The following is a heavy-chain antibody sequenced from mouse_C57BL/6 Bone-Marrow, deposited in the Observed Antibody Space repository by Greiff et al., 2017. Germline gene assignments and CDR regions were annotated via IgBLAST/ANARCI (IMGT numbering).Heavy chain of an antibody. CDR3: ARDYDDPRGFAY. CDR2: IDPSDSET. J-gene: IGHJ3*01. D-gene: IGHD2-4*01. Sequence: VQLQQPGAELVRPGSSVKLSCKASGYTFTSYWMHWVKQRPIQGLEWIGNIDPSDSETHYNQKFKDKATLPIDKSSSTAYMQLSSLTSEDSAVYYCARDYDDPRGFAYWGQGTLVTVSA. CDR1: GYTFTSYW. V-gene: IGHV1-52*01.